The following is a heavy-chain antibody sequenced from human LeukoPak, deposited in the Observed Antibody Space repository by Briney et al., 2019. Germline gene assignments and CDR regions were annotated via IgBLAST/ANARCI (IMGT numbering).Heavy chain of an antibody. CDR2: INPSSGST. Sequence: GSVKVSCKASGYTFTSYYMHWVRQAPGEGLEWMGIINPSSGSTSYAQKFQGRVTMTRDTSRTAVYMELSSLRSEDTAVYYCARRNRFSSSVSAVLDWGQGTLVTVFS. V-gene: IGHV1-46*01. D-gene: IGHD6-6*01. J-gene: IGHJ4*02. CDR3: ARRNRFSSSVSAVLD. CDR1: GYTFTSYY.